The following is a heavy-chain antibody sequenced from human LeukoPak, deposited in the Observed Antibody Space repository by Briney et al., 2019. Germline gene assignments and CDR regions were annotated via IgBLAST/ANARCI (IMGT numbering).Heavy chain of an antibody. J-gene: IGHJ4*02. Sequence: PSETLSLACAVYGGSFSGYYWSWIRQPPGKGLDWIGEINHSGSTNYNPSLKSRVTISVDTSKNQFSLKLSSVTAADTAVYYCARGRIAISGSYAYWGQGTLVTVSS. CDR2: INHSGST. CDR3: ARGRIAISGSYAY. D-gene: IGHD1-26*01. V-gene: IGHV4-34*01. CDR1: GGSFSGYY.